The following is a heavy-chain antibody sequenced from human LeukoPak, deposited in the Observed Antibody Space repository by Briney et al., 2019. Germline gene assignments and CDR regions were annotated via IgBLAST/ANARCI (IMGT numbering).Heavy chain of an antibody. CDR2: ISYDGSNK. Sequence: GGSLRLSCAASGFTFSSYGMHWVRQAPGKGLEWVAVISYDGSNKYYADPVKGRFTISRDNSKNTLYLQMNSLRAEDTAVYYCAKDRLDIVVVVAATRGYGMDVWGQGTTVTVSS. CDR1: GFTFSSYG. V-gene: IGHV3-30*18. CDR3: AKDRLDIVVVVAATRGYGMDV. D-gene: IGHD2-15*01. J-gene: IGHJ6*02.